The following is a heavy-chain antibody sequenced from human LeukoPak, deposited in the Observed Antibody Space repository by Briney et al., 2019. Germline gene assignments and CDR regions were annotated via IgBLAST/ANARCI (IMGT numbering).Heavy chain of an antibody. D-gene: IGHD1-26*01. V-gene: IGHV3-9*01. CDR3: AKDISGSDYYYGMDV. J-gene: IGHJ6*02. Sequence: GGSLRLSCAASGFTFDDYAWHWVRQAPGKGLEWVSGISWNSGSIGYADSVKGRFTISRDNAKNSLYLQMNSLRAEDTALYYCAKDISGSDYYYGMDVWGQGTTVTVSS. CDR1: GFTFDDYA. CDR2: ISWNSGSI.